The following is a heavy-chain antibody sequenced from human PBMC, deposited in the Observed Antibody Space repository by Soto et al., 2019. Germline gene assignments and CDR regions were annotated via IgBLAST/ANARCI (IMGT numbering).Heavy chain of an antibody. CDR3: ARVRAMVRGVIYYYYGMDV. D-gene: IGHD3-10*01. V-gene: IGHV4-59*01. Sequence: SETLSLTCTVSGGYISSYYLSWIRQPPGKGLEWIGYIYYSGSTNYNPSLKSRVTISVDTSKNQFSLKLSSVTAADTAVYYCARVRAMVRGVIYYYYGMDVWGQGTTVTVSS. CDR2: IYYSGST. J-gene: IGHJ6*02. CDR1: GGYISSYY.